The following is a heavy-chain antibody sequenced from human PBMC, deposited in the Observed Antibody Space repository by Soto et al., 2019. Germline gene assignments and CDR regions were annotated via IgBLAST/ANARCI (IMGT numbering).Heavy chain of an antibody. CDR3: ARGPSSSPPYYYYGMDV. V-gene: IGHV3-21*01. CDR2: ISSSSSYI. D-gene: IGHD6-6*01. CDR1: GFTFSTYS. Sequence: GGSLRLSCAASGFTFSTYSMKWVRQAPGKGLQWVSSISSSSSYIYYADSVKGRFTISRDNAKNSLYLQMNSLRVEDTAVYYCARGPSSSPPYYYYGMDVWGQGTTVTVSS. J-gene: IGHJ6*02.